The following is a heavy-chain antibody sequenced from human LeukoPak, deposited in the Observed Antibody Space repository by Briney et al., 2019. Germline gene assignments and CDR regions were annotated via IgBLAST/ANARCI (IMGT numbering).Heavy chain of an antibody. CDR2: IYYSGST. V-gene: IGHV4-39*02. J-gene: IGHJ4*02. CDR3: ARDRRYDILTGYYTAFDY. D-gene: IGHD3-9*01. CDR1: GGSISSSSCY. Sequence: PSETLSLTCTVSGGSISSSSCYWGWIRQPPGKGLEWIGSIYYSGSTYYNPSLKSRVTISLDTSKNHFSLKLTSVTAADTAVYYCARDRRYDILTGYYTAFDYWGQGTLVTVSS.